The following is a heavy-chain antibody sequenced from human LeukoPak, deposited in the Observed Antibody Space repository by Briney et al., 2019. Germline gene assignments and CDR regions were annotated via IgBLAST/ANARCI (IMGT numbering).Heavy chain of an antibody. CDR1: GGSISSSSYY. CDR2: IYYSGST. J-gene: IGHJ3*02. CDR3: ARHSRSGYSGYENAFDI. D-gene: IGHD5-12*01. Sequence: SEALSLTCTVSGGSISSSSYYWGWIRQPPGKGLEWIGRIYYSGSTYYTPSVKSRVTISVDPSKNQFSLKLSSVTAADTAVYYCARHSRSGYSGYENAFDIWGQGTMVTVSS. V-gene: IGHV4-39*01.